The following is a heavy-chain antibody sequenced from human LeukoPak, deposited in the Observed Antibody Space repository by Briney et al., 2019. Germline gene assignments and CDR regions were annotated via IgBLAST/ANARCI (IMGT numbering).Heavy chain of an antibody. J-gene: IGHJ4*02. Sequence: PGRSLRLSCAASGFTFSSYAMHWVRQAPGKGLEWVAVISYDGSNKYYADSVKGRFTISRDNSKNTLYLQMNSLRAEDTAVYYCARDNYFDYWGQGTLVTASS. CDR3: ARDNYFDY. CDR2: ISYDGSNK. CDR1: GFTFSSYA. V-gene: IGHV3-30-3*01.